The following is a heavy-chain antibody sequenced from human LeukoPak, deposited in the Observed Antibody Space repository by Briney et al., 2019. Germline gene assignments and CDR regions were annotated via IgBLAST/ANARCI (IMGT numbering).Heavy chain of an antibody. D-gene: IGHD3-3*01. CDR1: GDSIPSGTYY. V-gene: IGHV4-61*02. J-gene: IGHJ3*02. CDR2: ISNSGISS. Sequence: PSETLSLTCHVSGDSIPSGTYYWSWIRQAAGKGLEWIGRISNSGISSNYNPSLKSRVTISIDTSKKQIFLELRSLTAADTAVYYCARRVTIFGVVGTFDIWGQGTTVTVSS. CDR3: ARRVTIFGVVGTFDI.